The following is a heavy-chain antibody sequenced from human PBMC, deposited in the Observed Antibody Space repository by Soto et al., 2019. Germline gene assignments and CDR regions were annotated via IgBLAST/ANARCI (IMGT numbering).Heavy chain of an antibody. CDR3: ARAACSSTSCYNYYAYGMDV. Sequence: ASVKVSCKASGYTFTTDSMHRVRQAPGHRLEWMGWIHAGNGNTEHSQKFQGRVTITRDTSASTAYLELGSLRSEDTAVYYCARAACSSTSCYNYYAYGMDVWGQGTAVTVSS. D-gene: IGHD2-2*01. V-gene: IGHV1-3*01. CDR1: GYTFTTDS. CDR2: IHAGNGNT. J-gene: IGHJ6*02.